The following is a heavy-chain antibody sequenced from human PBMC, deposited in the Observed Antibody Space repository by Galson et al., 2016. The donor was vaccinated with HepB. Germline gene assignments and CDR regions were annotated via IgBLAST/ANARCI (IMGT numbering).Heavy chain of an antibody. CDR2: MSYDGSNK. J-gene: IGHJ6*02. CDR1: GFTFSSYG. V-gene: IGHV3-30*05. D-gene: IGHD6-13*01. CDR3: ASIAAAGYYYGMDV. Sequence: SLRLSCAASGFTFSSYGMHWLRQAPGKGLEWVTVMSYDGSNKYYADSVKGRFTISRDNSKNTLYLQMNSLRAEDTAVYYCASIAAAGYYYGMDVWGQGTTVTVSS.